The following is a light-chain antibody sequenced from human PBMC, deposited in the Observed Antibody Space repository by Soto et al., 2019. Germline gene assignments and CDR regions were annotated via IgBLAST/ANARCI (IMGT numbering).Light chain of an antibody. Sequence: EIVMTQSPDTLSVSPGERATLTCRAGQGVTTNFAWYQQKSGQSPRLLIYDVSIRATGIPDRFSGSGSGTDFTLTISSLQSEDFAVYYCQQYSNWPQTCGQGTKGDIK. CDR2: DVS. V-gene: IGKV3-15*01. J-gene: IGKJ1*01. CDR3: QQYSNWPQT. CDR1: QGVTTN.